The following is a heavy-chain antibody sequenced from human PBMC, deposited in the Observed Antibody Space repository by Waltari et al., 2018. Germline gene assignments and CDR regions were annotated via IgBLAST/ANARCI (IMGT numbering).Heavy chain of an antibody. V-gene: IGHV3-7*01. D-gene: IGHD4-17*01. CDR1: GFPVGSYW. J-gene: IGHJ6*03. CDR2: IKQDGSEN. Sequence: EVQMVESGGGLVQPGGSLRLSGAASGFPVGSYWMSWVRQAPGKGLEWVANIKQDGSENYYVDSVKGRFTISRDDAKNSLYLQMNSLRNEDTAVYFCARVFVYGANSGKRPMDVWGKGTTVTVSS. CDR3: ARVFVYGANSGKRPMDV.